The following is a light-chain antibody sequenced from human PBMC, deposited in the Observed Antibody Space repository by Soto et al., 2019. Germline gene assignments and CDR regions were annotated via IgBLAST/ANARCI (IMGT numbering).Light chain of an antibody. CDR3: CSYAGSYTHYV. V-gene: IGLV2-11*01. Sequence: QSALTQPRSVSGSPGQSVTISCTGTSSGVGGYNYVSWYQQYPGKAPKVMIYAVTKRPSGVPDRISGSKSGNTASLTISGLQAEDETDYYCCSYAGSYTHYVFGTGTKLTVL. CDR1: SSGVGGYNY. CDR2: AVT. J-gene: IGLJ1*01.